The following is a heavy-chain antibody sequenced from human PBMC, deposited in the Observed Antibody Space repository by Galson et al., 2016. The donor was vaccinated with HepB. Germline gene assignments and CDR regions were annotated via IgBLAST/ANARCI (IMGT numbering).Heavy chain of an antibody. J-gene: IGHJ6*02. Sequence: SLRLSCAASGFSFKNYDMHWVRQTTGKGLEWVSTIDAAGATYYLGSVKGRFAISRENAKYSLYLQMNGLRAEDTAIYYCARAYYDFVYGMDVWGQGTTVTVSS. CDR3: ARAYYDFVYGMDV. CDR2: IDAAGAT. CDR1: GFSFKNYD. D-gene: IGHD3-3*01. V-gene: IGHV3-13*01.